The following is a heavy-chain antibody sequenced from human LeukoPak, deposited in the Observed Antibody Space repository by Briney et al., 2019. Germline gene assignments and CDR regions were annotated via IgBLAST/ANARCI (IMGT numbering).Heavy chain of an antibody. CDR3: AKISSH. V-gene: IGHV3-30*02. CDR1: GFIFSSFG. CDR2: IRYDGTTK. D-gene: IGHD3-3*02. J-gene: IGHJ4*02. Sequence: GGSLRLSCVASGFIFSSFGMRWVRQAPGKGLEWVAFIRYDGTTKYYADSVKGRFTISRDNSRNTLYLEMNSLRAEDTAVYYCAKISSHWGQGTLVTVSS.